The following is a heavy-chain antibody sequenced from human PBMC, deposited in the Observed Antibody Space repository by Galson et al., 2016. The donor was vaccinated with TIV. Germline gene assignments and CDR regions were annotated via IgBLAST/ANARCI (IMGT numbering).Heavy chain of an antibody. V-gene: IGHV2-70*11. J-gene: IGHJ2*01. CDR2: IDWDGDE. CDR1: GSSLNSDGMC. D-gene: IGHD4-17*01. CDR3: VRTPYGDSFGWYFDL. Sequence: PALVKPTQTLTLTCTFSGSSLNSDGMCVSWIRQSPGKALEWLARIDWDGDEYYSTFLQTRLSISKDTAKNQVVLTMTNMDPVDTATYYCVRTPYGDSFGWYFDLWGRGTLVTASS.